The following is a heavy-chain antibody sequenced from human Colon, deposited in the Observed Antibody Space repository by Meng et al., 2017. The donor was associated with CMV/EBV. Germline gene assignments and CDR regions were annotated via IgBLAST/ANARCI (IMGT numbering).Heavy chain of an antibody. Sequence: SVSLNHMNWVRQPPGKGLEWIGSIYYSGSTYYNPSLKSRVTISVDTSKNQFSLKLSSVTAADTAVYYCARDLGRGSSWYGGMDVWGQGTTVTVSS. J-gene: IGHJ6*02. CDR1: SVSLNH. V-gene: IGHV4-39*07. CDR2: IYYSGST. CDR3: ARDLGRGSSWYGGMDV. D-gene: IGHD6-13*01.